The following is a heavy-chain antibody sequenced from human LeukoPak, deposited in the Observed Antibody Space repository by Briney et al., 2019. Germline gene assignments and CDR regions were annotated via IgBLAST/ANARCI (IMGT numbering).Heavy chain of an antibody. J-gene: IGHJ4*02. D-gene: IGHD6-13*01. V-gene: IGHV1-69*04. Sequence: ASVKVSCKASGGTFSSYAISWVRQAPGQGLEWMGRIIPILGIANYAQKFQGRVTITADKSTSTAYMELSSLRSEDTAVYYCARVVAAAGGGGGYWGQGTLVTVSS. CDR3: ARVVAAAGGGGGY. CDR1: GGTFSSYA. CDR2: IIPILGIA.